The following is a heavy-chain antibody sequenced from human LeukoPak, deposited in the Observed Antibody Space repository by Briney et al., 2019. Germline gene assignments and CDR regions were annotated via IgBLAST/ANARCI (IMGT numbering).Heavy chain of an antibody. J-gene: IGHJ4*02. CDR1: GYSISSGYY. Sequence: SETLSLTCAVSGYSISSGYYWGWIRQPPGKGLEWIGSIYHSGSTNYNPSLKNRVTISVDTSKNQFSLKLSSVTAADTAVYYCARGRSLGSTYYFDYWGQGTLVTVSS. D-gene: IGHD2-2*01. V-gene: IGHV4-38-2*01. CDR2: IYHSGST. CDR3: ARGRSLGSTYYFDY.